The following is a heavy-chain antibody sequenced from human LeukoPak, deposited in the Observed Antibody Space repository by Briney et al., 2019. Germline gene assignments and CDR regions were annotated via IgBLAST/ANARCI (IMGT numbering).Heavy chain of an antibody. J-gene: IGHJ4*02. D-gene: IGHD3-3*01. CDR1: RYSISSSYY. CDR2: IYHSGST. V-gene: IGHV4-38-2*01. CDR3: ARHYETILGSVDC. Sequence: PSETLSLTCAVSRYSISSSYYWGWIRQPPGKGLEWIGSIYHSGSTYYSPSLKSRVTISIDTSKNQFSLKLSSVTAADTAVYYWARHYETILGSVDCWGQGTLVTVSS.